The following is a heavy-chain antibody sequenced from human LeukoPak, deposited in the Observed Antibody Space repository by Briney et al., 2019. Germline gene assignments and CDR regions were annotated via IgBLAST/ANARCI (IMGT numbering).Heavy chain of an antibody. CDR1: GFTFGDYA. J-gene: IGHJ4*02. V-gene: IGHV3-49*04. D-gene: IGHD3-10*01. Sequence: HPGGSLRLSCTASGFTFGDYAMSWVRQAPGKGLEWVGFIRSKAYGWTTEYAASVKGRFTISRDDSKSIAYLQMNSLKTEDTAVYYCIGSFGELTFFDYWGQGTLVTVSS. CDR2: IRSKAYGWTT. CDR3: IGSFGELTFFDY.